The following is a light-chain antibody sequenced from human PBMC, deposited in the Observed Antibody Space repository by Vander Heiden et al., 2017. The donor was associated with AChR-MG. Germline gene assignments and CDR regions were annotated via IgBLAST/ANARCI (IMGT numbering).Light chain of an antibody. V-gene: IGKV1-5*03. CDR3: QQYDGYTRT. Sequence: IQMTTSPSTLSASVGDRVTITCRASQSISSWLAWYQQKPGKAPKLLIYKASSLESGVPSRFSGSGSGTEFTLTISSLQPDDFATYYCQQYDGYTRTFGQGTKVEIK. J-gene: IGKJ1*01. CDR2: KAS. CDR1: QSISSW.